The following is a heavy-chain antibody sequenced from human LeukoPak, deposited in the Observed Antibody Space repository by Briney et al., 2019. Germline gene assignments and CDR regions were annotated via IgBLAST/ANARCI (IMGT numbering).Heavy chain of an antibody. CDR3: AIVCPSCPLDAFDI. D-gene: IGHD2-2*01. J-gene: IGHJ3*02. CDR1: GGTFSSYA. Sequence: SVKVSCTASGGTFSSYAISWVRQAPGQGLEWMGGIIPIFGTANYAQKFQGRVTITADESTSTAYMELSSLRSEDTAVYYCAIVCPSCPLDAFDIWGQGTMVTVSS. V-gene: IGHV1-69*01. CDR2: IIPIFGTA.